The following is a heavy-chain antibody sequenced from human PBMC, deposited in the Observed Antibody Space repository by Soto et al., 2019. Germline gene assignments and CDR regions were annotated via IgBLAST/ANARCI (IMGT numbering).Heavy chain of an antibody. Sequence: EVQLVESGGALVQPGGSLRLSCAASGFKFSIYSMNWVRQAPGKGLEWSACITSDTKTIKYGDSVKGRFTISRDNAKNSVYLQMNSLSDEDTAVYYCARSVEGHFDYWGQGTVVTVSS. D-gene: IGHD6-19*01. CDR3: ARSVEGHFDY. J-gene: IGHJ4*02. CDR2: ITSDTKTI. CDR1: GFKFSIYS. V-gene: IGHV3-48*02.